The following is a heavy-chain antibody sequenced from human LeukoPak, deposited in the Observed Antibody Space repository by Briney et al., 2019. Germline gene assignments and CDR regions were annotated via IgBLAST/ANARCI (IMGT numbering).Heavy chain of an antibody. Sequence: SETLSLTCAVYGGSFSGYYWSWIRQPPGKGLEWIGEINHSGSTNYNPSLKSRVTISVDTSKNQFSLKLSSVAAADTAVYYCARGPRITMVRRGEYFQHWGQGTLVTVSS. CDR2: INHSGST. CDR3: ARGPRITMVRRGEYFQH. D-gene: IGHD3-10*01. V-gene: IGHV4-34*01. CDR1: GGSFSGYY. J-gene: IGHJ1*01.